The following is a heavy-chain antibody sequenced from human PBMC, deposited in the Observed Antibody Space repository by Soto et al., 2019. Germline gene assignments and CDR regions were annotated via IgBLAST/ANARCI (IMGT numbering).Heavy chain of an antibody. V-gene: IGHV1-69*06. CDR2: IIPIFGTR. CDR1: GGTFSNYG. J-gene: IGHJ3*02. D-gene: IGHD3-22*01. CDR3: ARGSGYDNGGAFDI. Sequence: QVQLVQSGAEVKKPGSSVKVSCRASGGTFSNYGISWVRQAPGEGLEWMGGIIPIFGTRNHAQKFQGRVTITADNSTSTAYMELSSLRSEDTAVYYCARGSGYDNGGAFDIWGQGTMVTVSS.